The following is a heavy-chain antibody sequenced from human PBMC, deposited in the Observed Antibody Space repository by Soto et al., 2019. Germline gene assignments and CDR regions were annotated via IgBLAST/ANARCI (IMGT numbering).Heavy chain of an antibody. CDR2: IYYSGST. J-gene: IGHJ4*02. CDR3: ARLEVAVAGTYDY. D-gene: IGHD6-19*01. Sequence: SETLCLTRTVSGFSISRSSYYWVWIRPPPGKGLEWIGSIYYSGSTYYNPSLKSRVTISVDTSKNQFSLKLSSVTAADTAVYYCARLEVAVAGTYDYWGQGTLVTV. V-gene: IGHV4-39*01. CDR1: GFSISRSSYY.